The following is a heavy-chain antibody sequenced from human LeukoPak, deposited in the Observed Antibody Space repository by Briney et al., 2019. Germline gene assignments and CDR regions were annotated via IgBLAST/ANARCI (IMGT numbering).Heavy chain of an antibody. CDR2: ISGSGGST. CDR3: AKVLDTYYYDSSGYEY. Sequence: GGSLRLSCAASGFTFSSYAMSWVRQAPGKGLEWVSVISGSGGSTYYADSVKGRFTISRDNSKNTLYLQMNSLRAEDTAVYYCAKVLDTYYYDSSGYEYWGQGTLVTVSS. V-gene: IGHV3-23*01. J-gene: IGHJ4*02. CDR1: GFTFSSYA. D-gene: IGHD3-22*01.